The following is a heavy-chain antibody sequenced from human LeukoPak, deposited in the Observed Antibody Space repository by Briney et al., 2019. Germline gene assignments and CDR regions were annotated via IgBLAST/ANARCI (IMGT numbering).Heavy chain of an antibody. CDR1: GYTFTSYG. D-gene: IGHD3-3*01. Sequence: ASVKVSCKASGYTFTSYGISWVRQAPGQGLEWMGGIIPIFGTANYAQKFQGRVTITADESTSTAYMELSSLRSEDTAVYYCARDGHTDFWGGYYTHWGQGTMVTVSS. V-gene: IGHV1-69*13. CDR2: IIPIFGTA. CDR3: ARDGHTDFWGGYYTH. J-gene: IGHJ3*01.